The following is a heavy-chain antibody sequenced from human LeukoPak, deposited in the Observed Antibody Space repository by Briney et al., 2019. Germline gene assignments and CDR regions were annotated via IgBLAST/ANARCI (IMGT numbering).Heavy chain of an antibody. Sequence: PSETLSLTCSVSGDSIYWSWVRQSPGKGLQWIGTVYYSGATNYNPSLASRVTMSLDMSKSQLSLKLSSVTAADTAIYYCAVVTSHPRYFDHWGQGTLITVSS. CDR2: VYYSGAT. D-gene: IGHD2-21*02. CDR3: AVVTSHPRYFDH. CDR1: GDSIY. J-gene: IGHJ4*02. V-gene: IGHV4-59*01.